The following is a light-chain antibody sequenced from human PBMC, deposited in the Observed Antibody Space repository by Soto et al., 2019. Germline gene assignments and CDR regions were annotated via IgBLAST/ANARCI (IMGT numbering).Light chain of an antibody. CDR1: QSVSTY. Sequence: EIVLTQSPGTLSLSPWERATLSCRASQSVSTYLAWYQQKPGQAPRLLIYDASNRATGIPARFSGSGSGTDFTLTISSLEPEDFAVYFCQQYDTLPRAFGQGTKVDIK. V-gene: IGKV3-11*01. J-gene: IGKJ1*01. CDR3: QQYDTLPRA. CDR2: DAS.